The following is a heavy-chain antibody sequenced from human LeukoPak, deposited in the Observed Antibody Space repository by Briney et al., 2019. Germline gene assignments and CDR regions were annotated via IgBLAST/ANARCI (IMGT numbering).Heavy chain of an antibody. CDR1: GYTFTGYY. D-gene: IGHD1-26*01. CDR2: MNPNSGNT. V-gene: IGHV1-8*03. CDR3: ARGLSGSYYYYYYYMDA. J-gene: IGHJ6*03. Sequence: GASVKVSCKASGYTFTGYYMHWVRQATGQGLEWMGWMNPNSGNTGYAQKFQGRVTITRNTSISTAYMELSSLRSEDTAVYYCARGLSGSYYYYYYYMDAWGKGTTVTVSS.